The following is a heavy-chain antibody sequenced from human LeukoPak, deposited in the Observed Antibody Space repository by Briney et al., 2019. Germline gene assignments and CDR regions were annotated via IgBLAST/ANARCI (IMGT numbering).Heavy chain of an antibody. J-gene: IGHJ4*02. V-gene: IGHV3-21*01. CDR3: ARDGDFAGGPGQIDY. D-gene: IGHD2-21*01. CDR1: GFTFSSYS. Sequence: GGSLRLSCAASGFTFSSYSMNWVRQAPGKGLEWVSSISSSSSYIYYADSVKGRFTISRDNAKNSLYLQMNSLRAEDTAVYYCARDGDFAGGPGQIDYWGQGTLVTVSS. CDR2: ISSSSSYI.